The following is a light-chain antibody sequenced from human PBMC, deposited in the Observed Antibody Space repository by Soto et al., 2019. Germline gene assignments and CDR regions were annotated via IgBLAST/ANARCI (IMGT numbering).Light chain of an antibody. J-gene: IGLJ2*01. CDR1: SSDVGGYNF. CDR2: DVS. Sequence: QSALTQPASVSGSPGQSITISCTGTSSDVGGYNFVSWYQHHPGKAPKLMIYDVSNRPSGVSNRFSGSKSGNTASLTISGLQAEDQADYYCRSYIASSTSVAFGGGTKVTVL. CDR3: RSYIASSTSVA. V-gene: IGLV2-14*03.